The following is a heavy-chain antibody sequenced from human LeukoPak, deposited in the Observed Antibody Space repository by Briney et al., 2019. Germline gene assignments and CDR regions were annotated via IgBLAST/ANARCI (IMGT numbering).Heavy chain of an antibody. D-gene: IGHD3-22*01. J-gene: IGHJ4*02. CDR1: GFTFSDYY. V-gene: IGHV3-11*01. CDR3: ARDGVYYDSSGYYSSPVDY. CDR2: ISSSGSTI. Sequence: PGGSLRLSCAASGFTFSDYYMSWIRQAPGKGLEWVSYISSSGSTIYYADSVKGRFTISRGNAKNSLYLQMNSLRAEDTAVYYCARDGVYYDSSGYYSSPVDYWGQGTLVTVSS.